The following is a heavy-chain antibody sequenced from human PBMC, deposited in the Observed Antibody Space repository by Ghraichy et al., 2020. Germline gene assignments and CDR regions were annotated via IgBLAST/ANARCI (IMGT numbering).Heavy chain of an antibody. CDR3: ARDQRMSSSWYEEKGSSYYYDYGMDV. CDR2: IGTAGDT. J-gene: IGHJ6*02. V-gene: IGHV3-13*01. D-gene: IGHD6-13*01. Sequence: GGSLRLSCAASGFTFSSYDMHWVRQATGKGLEWVSAIGTAGDTYYPGSVKGRFTISRENAKNSLYLQMNSLRAGDTAVYYCARDQRMSSSWYEEKGSSYYYDYGMDVWGQGTTVTVSS. CDR1: GFTFSSYD.